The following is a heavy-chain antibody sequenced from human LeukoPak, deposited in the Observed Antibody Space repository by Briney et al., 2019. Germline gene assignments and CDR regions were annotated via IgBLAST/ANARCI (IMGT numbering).Heavy chain of an antibody. Sequence: YWIGWIRQPPGKGLEWIGYIYYSGSTYYNPSLKSRVTISVDTSKNQFSLKLSSVTAADTAVYYCARESYLRLDYWGQGTLVTVSS. CDR3: ARESYLRLDY. V-gene: IGHV4-30-4*08. D-gene: IGHD1-26*01. CDR2: IYYSGST. J-gene: IGHJ4*02. CDR1: Y.